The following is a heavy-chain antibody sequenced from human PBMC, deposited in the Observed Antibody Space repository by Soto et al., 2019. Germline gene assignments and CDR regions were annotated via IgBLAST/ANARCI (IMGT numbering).Heavy chain of an antibody. D-gene: IGHD1-20*01. V-gene: IGHV4-39*01. Sequence: QLQLQESGPGLVKPSETLSLTCTVSGCSISSSSYYWGWIRQPPGKGLEGIGSIYYSWSTYYNPSLTSRDTISVAASKNQFARKLSAVTAADAAVDYWASGPDNWNYLVYWGQGTLVTVSS. J-gene: IGHJ4*02. CDR3: ASGPDNWNYLVY. CDR1: GCSISSSSYY. CDR2: IYYSWST.